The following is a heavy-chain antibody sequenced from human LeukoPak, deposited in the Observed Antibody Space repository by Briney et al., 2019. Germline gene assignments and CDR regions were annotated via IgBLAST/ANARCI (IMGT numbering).Heavy chain of an antibody. CDR2: ISGSGGST. V-gene: IGHV3-23*01. CDR1: GFAFSSYA. CDR3: AKDQLSGGYHGSGSGAFDI. D-gene: IGHD3-10*01. Sequence: GGSLRLSCAASGFAFSSYAMSWVRQAPGKGLEWVSAISGSGGSTYYADSVKGRFTISRDNSKNTLYLQMNSLRAEDTAVYYCAKDQLSGGYHGSGSGAFDIWGQGTMVTVSS. J-gene: IGHJ3*02.